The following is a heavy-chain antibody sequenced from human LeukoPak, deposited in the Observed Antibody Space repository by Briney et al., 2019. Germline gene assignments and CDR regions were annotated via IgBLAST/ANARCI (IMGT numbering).Heavy chain of an antibody. Sequence: PLETVSLTCTVSGGSLSGHYRSWIRQPPGKRLEWIGYVSYSWRTKYNPSLQSRVTISIDTSKSQFSLKLTSVTSADTAVYSCARLLDNDISGDPDAFDVWGQGTTVIVSS. J-gene: IGHJ3*01. CDR1: GGSLSGHY. D-gene: IGHD3-22*01. CDR2: VSYSWRT. V-gene: IGHV4-59*11. CDR3: ARLLDNDISGDPDAFDV.